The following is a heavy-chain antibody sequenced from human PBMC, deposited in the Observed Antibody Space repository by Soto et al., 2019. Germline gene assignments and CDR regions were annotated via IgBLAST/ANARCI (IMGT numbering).Heavy chain of an antibody. V-gene: IGHV3-9*01. CDR2: ITWNSINV. CDR1: GFTFDEYA. D-gene: IGHD2-2*01. Sequence: SLRLACDASGFTFDEYAMHWVLQAPGKGLEWVAGITWNSINVGYAESVKGRFTISRDNVKKSLYLHMDSLRVDDTAFYHCVKALSTSWPSWFDPWGQGTLVTVSS. CDR3: VKALSTSWPSWFDP. J-gene: IGHJ5*02.